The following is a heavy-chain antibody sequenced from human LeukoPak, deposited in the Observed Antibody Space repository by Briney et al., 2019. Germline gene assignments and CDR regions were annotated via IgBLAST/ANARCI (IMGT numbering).Heavy chain of an antibody. CDR2: INPSGGST. CDR1: GYTFTNYY. V-gene: IGHV1-46*01. D-gene: IGHD1-26*01. Sequence: ASVTVSCKASGYTFTNYYMHWVRQPPGQGLEWMGIINPSGGSTSYAQKFQGRVTMTRDTSTSTVTMGLSSLRSEDTAVYYCAKSEVGAISWVHWGQGTLVTVSS. J-gene: IGHJ4*02. CDR3: AKSEVGAISWVH.